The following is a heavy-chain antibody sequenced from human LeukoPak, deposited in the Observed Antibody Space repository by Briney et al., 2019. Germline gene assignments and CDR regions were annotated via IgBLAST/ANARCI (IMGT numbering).Heavy chain of an antibody. Sequence: ASVKVSCKASGYTFTGYYMHWVRQAPGQGLEWMGWINPNSGGTNYAQKFQGRVTMTRDTSISTAYMELSRLRSDDTAVYYCARDPGGDYEHYFDYWGQGTLVTVSS. V-gene: IGHV1-2*02. J-gene: IGHJ4*02. CDR3: ARDPGGDYEHYFDY. CDR1: GYTFTGYY. D-gene: IGHD2-21*02. CDR2: INPNSGGT.